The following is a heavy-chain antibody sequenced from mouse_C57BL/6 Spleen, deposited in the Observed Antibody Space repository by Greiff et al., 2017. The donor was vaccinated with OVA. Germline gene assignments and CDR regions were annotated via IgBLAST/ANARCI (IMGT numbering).Heavy chain of an antibody. J-gene: IGHJ3*01. CDR3: ARSRLLRYWFAY. CDR1: GYTFTSYW. V-gene: IGHV1-69*01. D-gene: IGHD1-1*01. CDR2: IDPSDSYT. Sequence: QVQLKQPGAELVMPGASVKLSCKASGYTFTSYWLHWVKQRPGQGLEWIGEIDPSDSYTNYNQKFKGKSTLTVDKSSSTAYMQLSSLTSEDSAVYYCARSRLLRYWFAYWGQGTLVTVSA.